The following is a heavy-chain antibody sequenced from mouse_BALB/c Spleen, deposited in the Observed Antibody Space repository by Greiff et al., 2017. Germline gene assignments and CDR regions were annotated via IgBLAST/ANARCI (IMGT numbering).Heavy chain of an antibody. CDR1: GYAFTNYL. Sequence: QVQLQQSGAELVRPGTSVKVSCKASGYAFTNYLIEWVKQRPGQGLEWIGVINPGSGGTNYNEKFKGKATLTADKSSSTAYMQLSSLTSDDSAVYFCARRGDYDYDWFAYWGQGTLVTVSA. CDR3: ARRGDYDYDWFAY. D-gene: IGHD2-4*01. V-gene: IGHV1-54*01. CDR2: INPGSGGT. J-gene: IGHJ3*01.